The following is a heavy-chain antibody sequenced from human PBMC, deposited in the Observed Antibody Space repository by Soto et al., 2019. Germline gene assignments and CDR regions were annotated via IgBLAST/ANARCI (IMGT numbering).Heavy chain of an antibody. V-gene: IGHV1-18*01. CDR1: GYTFTNYA. CDR3: ATPAPDSSGYYYLDY. CDR2: ISAYNGNT. Sequence: ASVKVSGKDSGYTFTNYAMHCVRQAPGQRLEWMGWISAYNGNTNYAQKLQGRVTMTTDTSTSTAYMELRSLRSDDTAVYYCATPAPDSSGYYYLDYWGQGTLVTVSS. J-gene: IGHJ4*02. D-gene: IGHD3-22*01.